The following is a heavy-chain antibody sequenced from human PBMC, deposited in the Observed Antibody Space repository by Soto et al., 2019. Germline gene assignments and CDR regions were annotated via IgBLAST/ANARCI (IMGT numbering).Heavy chain of an antibody. CDR1: GGSISSYY. Sequence: PSETLSLTCTVSGGSISSYYWSWIRQPPGKGLEWIGYIYYSGSTNYNPSLKSRVTISVDTSKNQFSLTLSSVTAADTAVYYCARASNYYDSSGYYPDACDIWGQGTMVTVS. D-gene: IGHD3-22*01. V-gene: IGHV4-59*01. CDR2: IYYSGST. CDR3: ARASNYYDSSGYYPDACDI. J-gene: IGHJ3*02.